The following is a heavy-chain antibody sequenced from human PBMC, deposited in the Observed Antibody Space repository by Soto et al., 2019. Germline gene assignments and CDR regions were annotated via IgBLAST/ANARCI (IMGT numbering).Heavy chain of an antibody. Sequence: QPGGSLRLSCAASGFTFSNAWMSWVRQAPGKGLEWVANIREDGSERNYVDSVKGRFTISRDNAENSLYLQMNSLRAEDTAVYYCASARHIGPWGQGTLVTVSS. CDR3: ASARHIGP. CDR1: GFTFSNAW. V-gene: IGHV3-7*01. CDR2: IREDGSER. D-gene: IGHD2-21*01. J-gene: IGHJ5*02.